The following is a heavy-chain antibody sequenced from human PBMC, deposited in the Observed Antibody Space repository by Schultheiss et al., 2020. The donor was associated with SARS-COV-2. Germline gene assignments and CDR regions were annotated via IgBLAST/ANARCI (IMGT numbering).Heavy chain of an antibody. Sequence: GESLKISCAASGFTFSSYAMSWVRQAPGKGLEWVSAISGSGGSTYYADSVKGRFTISRDNAKNSLYLQMNSLRAEDTAVYYCARDYYYDSSGYCPDYWGQGTLVTVSS. CDR2: ISGSGGST. D-gene: IGHD3-22*01. V-gene: IGHV3-23*01. J-gene: IGHJ4*02. CDR3: ARDYYYDSSGYCPDY. CDR1: GFTFSSYA.